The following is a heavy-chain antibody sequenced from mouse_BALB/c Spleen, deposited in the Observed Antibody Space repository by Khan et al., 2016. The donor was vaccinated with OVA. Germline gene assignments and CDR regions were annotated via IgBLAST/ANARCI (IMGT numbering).Heavy chain of an antibody. Sequence: EVQLVESGGGLVQPGGSLKLSCAASGFTFSSYTMSWVRQTPEKRLEWVAYISNGGRNTYYPDTVKGRFTISRDIAKNPLYLQMSSLKSEDTAMYYCARVLYRYDEDYDAMDYWGQGTLVSVSA. CDR3: ARVLYRYDEDYDAMDY. CDR2: ISNGGRNT. D-gene: IGHD2-14*01. V-gene: IGHV5-12-2*01. J-gene: IGHJ4*01. CDR1: GFTFSSYT.